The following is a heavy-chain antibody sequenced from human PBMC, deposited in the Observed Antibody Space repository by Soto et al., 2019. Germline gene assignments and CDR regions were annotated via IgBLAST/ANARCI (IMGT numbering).Heavy chain of an antibody. CDR1: GGTFGSYA. CDR3: ANPVQYYFDTFARSTWFDP. V-gene: IGHV1-69*13. D-gene: IGHD3-22*01. J-gene: IGHJ5*02. Sequence: SVKVSCKTSGGTFGSYAISWVRQAPGQGLEWMGGIIPIFSTPNYAQKFQGRVTITADESTSTAYMELSSLRSEDTAVYYCANPVQYYFDTFARSTWFDPWGQGTLVTVSS. CDR2: IIPIFSTP.